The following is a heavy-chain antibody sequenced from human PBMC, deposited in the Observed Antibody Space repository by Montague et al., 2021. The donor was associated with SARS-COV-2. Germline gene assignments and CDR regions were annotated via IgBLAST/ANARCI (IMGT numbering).Heavy chain of an antibody. CDR2: INHNGGT. J-gene: IGHJ6*02. Sequence: SETLSLTCAVYGGSFSGYYWSWIRQPPGKGLEWNGVINHNGGTNYNPSPKRRVTISVDTSTFQFPLTLSSVTAADTAVYYCAGVRYYGSWTSWGMDVWGQGTTVTVSS. CDR1: GGSFSGYY. D-gene: IGHD3-10*01. CDR3: AGVRYYGSWTSWGMDV. V-gene: IGHV4-34*01.